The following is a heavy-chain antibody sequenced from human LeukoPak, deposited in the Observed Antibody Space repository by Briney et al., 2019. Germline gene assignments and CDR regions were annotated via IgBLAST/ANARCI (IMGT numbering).Heavy chain of an antibody. CDR3: ARGGLSYSNYFRDY. CDR1: GGSISSYY. Sequence: SETLSLTCTVSGGSISSYYGSWIRQPAGKGLEWIGRIHSSGSTNYNPSLKSRVTMSVDTPKRQFSLKLSSVTAADTGVYYCARGGLSYSNYFRDYWGEGILVTVSS. J-gene: IGHJ4*02. D-gene: IGHD4-11*01. CDR2: IHSSGST. V-gene: IGHV4-4*07.